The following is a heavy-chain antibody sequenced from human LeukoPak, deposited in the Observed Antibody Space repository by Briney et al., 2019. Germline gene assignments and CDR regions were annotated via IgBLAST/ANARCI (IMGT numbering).Heavy chain of an antibody. Sequence: SETLSLTCAVSAGSINNSNWWTWVRQPPGKGLEWIGEIYHSGSTNYNPSLKSRVTISVDKPKNQFSLKLTSVTAADTAVYYCARDSRNFDRSGSLLNWGQGTLVTVSS. CDR1: AGSINNSNW. D-gene: IGHD3-22*01. CDR3: ARDSRNFDRSGSLLN. V-gene: IGHV4-4*02. J-gene: IGHJ4*02. CDR2: IYHSGST.